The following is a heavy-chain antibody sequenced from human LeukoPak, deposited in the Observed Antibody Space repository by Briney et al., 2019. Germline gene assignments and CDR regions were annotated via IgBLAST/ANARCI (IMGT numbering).Heavy chain of an antibody. D-gene: IGHD1-7*01. Sequence: SQTLSLTCTVSGGSIRSGDYYWSWVRQPPGKGLEWIGYIYYSGTTYYNLSLKSRVTISVDRSKNQFSLKLSSVTAADTAVYYCARGFRNYEAFDIWGHGTMVTVSS. J-gene: IGHJ3*02. CDR3: ARGFRNYEAFDI. CDR1: GGSIRSGDYY. V-gene: IGHV4-30-4*01. CDR2: IYYSGTT.